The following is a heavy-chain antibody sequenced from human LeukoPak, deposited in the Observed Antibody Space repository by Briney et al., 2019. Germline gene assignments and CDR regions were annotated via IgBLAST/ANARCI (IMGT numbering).Heavy chain of an antibody. J-gene: IGHJ4*02. CDR1: GFTFSSYG. D-gene: IGHD3-3*01. CDR2: IWYDGSNK. V-gene: IGHV3-33*06. CDR3: AKAITIFGVTYPFDY. Sequence: QSGRSLRLSCAASGFTFSSYGMHWVRQAPGKGLEWVAVIWYDGSNKYYADSVKGRFTISRDNSKNTPYLQMNSLRAEDTAVYYCAKAITIFGVTYPFDYWGQGTLLTVSS.